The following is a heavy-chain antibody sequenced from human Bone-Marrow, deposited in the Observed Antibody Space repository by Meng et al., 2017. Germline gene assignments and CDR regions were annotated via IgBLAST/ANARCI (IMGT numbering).Heavy chain of an antibody. CDR3: ARDHGSSSWYSAYYYYYGMDV. J-gene: IGHJ6*02. CDR2: IYTSGST. CDR1: GGSISSYY. V-gene: IGHV4-4*07. Sequence: GSLRLSCTVSGGSISSYYWSWIRQPAGKGLEWIGRIYTSGSTNYNPSLKSRVTMSVDTSKNQFSLKLSSVTAADTAVYYCARDHGSSSWYSAYYYYYGMDVWGQGTTVTVSS. D-gene: IGHD6-13*01.